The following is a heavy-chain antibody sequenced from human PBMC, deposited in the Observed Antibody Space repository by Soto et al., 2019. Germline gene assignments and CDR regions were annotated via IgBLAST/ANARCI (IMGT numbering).Heavy chain of an antibody. V-gene: IGHV4-59*12. D-gene: IGHD1-26*01. J-gene: IGHJ4*02. CDR3: ARAGEIGELLYYFDY. Sequence: SEPLSLTCTVSGVSISNYYWILLRQPQGKGLEWIGYIYYSGSTNYNPSLKSRVTISVDTSKNQFSLKLSSVTAADTAVYYCARAGEIGELLYYFDYWGQGTLVTVSS. CDR2: IYYSGST. CDR1: GVSISNYY.